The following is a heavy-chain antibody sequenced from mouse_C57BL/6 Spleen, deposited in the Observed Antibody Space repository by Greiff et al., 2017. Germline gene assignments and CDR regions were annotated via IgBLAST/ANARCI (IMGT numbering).Heavy chain of an antibody. CDR3: ARSYPYLNY. V-gene: IGHV1-82*01. D-gene: IGHD2-10*01. Sequence: QVQLQQSGPELVKPGASVKISCKASGYAFSSSWMNWVKQRPGKGLEWIGRIYPGDGDTNYNGKFKGKATLTADKSSSTAYMQLSSLTSEDSAVYFCARSYPYLNYWGQGTTLTVSS. J-gene: IGHJ2*01. CDR1: GYAFSSSW. CDR2: IYPGDGDT.